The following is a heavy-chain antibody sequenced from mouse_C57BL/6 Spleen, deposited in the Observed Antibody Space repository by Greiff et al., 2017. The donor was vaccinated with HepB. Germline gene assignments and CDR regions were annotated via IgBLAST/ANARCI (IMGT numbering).Heavy chain of an antibody. Sequence: VQLQQSGAELVRPGASVKLSCTASGFNIKDDYMHWVKQRPEQGLEWIGWIDPENGDTEYASKFQGKATITADTSSNTAYLQLSSLTSEDTAVYYCTTFGTGAMDYWGQGTSVTVSS. CDR1: GFNIKDDY. J-gene: IGHJ4*01. V-gene: IGHV14-4*01. CDR2: IDPENGDT. D-gene: IGHD3-1*01. CDR3: TTFGTGAMDY.